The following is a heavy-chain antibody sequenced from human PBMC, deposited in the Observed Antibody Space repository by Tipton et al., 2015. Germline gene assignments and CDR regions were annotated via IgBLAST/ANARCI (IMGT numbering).Heavy chain of an antibody. D-gene: IGHD3-3*01. CDR2: IYYSGST. J-gene: IGHJ6*02. V-gene: IGHV4-39*07. Sequence: TLSLTCTVSGGSISSSSYYWGWIRQPPGKGLEWIGSIYYSGSTNYNPSLKGRVTISVDTSQNQFSLKLKSVTAADTAVYYCARGAGFWSNYEHYYSGVDVWGQGTTVTVSS. CDR3: ARGAGFWSNYEHYYSGVDV. CDR1: GGSISSSSYY.